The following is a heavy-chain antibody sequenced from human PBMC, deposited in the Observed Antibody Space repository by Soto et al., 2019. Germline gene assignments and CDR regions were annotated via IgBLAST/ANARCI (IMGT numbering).Heavy chain of an antibody. V-gene: IGHV3-66*01. Sequence: EVQLVESGGGLVQPGGSLRLSCAASGFTFSGYWMHWVRQAPGKGLEWVSVIYSGGSTYYADSVKGRFTISRDNSKNTLYLQMNSLRAEDTAVYYCARVSGTDYGDYDYWGQGTLVTVSS. CDR2: IYSGGST. D-gene: IGHD4-17*01. J-gene: IGHJ4*02. CDR1: GFTFSGYW. CDR3: ARVSGTDYGDYDY.